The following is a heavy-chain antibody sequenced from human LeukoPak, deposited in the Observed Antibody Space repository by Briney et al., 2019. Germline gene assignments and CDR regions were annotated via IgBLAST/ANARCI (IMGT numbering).Heavy chain of an antibody. Sequence: GASVKVSCKASGYTFTGYYMHWVRQAPGQGLEWMGWINPNSGGTNYAQKFQGRVTMTRDTSISTVYMELSRLRSEDTAVYYCARELYGLDYWGQGTLVTVSS. V-gene: IGHV1-2*02. CDR3: ARELYGLDY. J-gene: IGHJ4*02. D-gene: IGHD3-10*01. CDR1: GYTFTGYY. CDR2: INPNSGGT.